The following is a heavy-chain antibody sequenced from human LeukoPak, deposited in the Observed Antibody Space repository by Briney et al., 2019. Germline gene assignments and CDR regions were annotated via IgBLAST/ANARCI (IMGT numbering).Heavy chain of an antibody. J-gene: IGHJ5*02. CDR2: IYYSGST. CDR3: AREKINNWFDP. Sequence: VKPSETLSLTCTVSGASISSYYWSWIRQPPGKGLEWIGYIYYSGSTNYNPSLKSRVTISVDTSKNQFSLKLNSVTAADTAVYYCAREKINNWFDPWGQGTLVTVSS. V-gene: IGHV4-59*01. CDR1: GASISSYY.